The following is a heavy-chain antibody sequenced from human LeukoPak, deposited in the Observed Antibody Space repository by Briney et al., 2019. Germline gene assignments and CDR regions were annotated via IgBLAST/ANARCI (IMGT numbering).Heavy chain of an antibody. CDR2: MNPNSGNT. CDR1: GYTFTSYD. J-gene: IGHJ6*03. D-gene: IGHD6-19*01. Sequence: GASVKVSCKASGYTFTSYDINWVRQATGQGLEWMGWMNPNSGNTGYAQKFQGRVTMTRNTSISTAYMELSSLRSEDTAVYYCARVPWAVAGTGYYYYMDVWGKGTTVTVSS. V-gene: IGHV1-8*01. CDR3: ARVPWAVAGTGYYYYMDV.